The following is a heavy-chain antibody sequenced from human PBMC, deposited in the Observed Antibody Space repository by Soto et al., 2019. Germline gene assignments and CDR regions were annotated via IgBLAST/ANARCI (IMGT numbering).Heavy chain of an antibody. CDR2: ISAYSGNT. CDR1: GYTFTSYG. Sequence: GASVKVSCKASGYTFTSYGISWVRQAPGQGLEWMGWISAYSGNTGYAQKFQGRVTMTRNTSISTAYMELSSLRSEDTAVYYCARGNGYFEDYYYYGMDVWGQGTTVTVSS. J-gene: IGHJ6*02. V-gene: IGHV1-8*02. CDR3: ARGNGYFEDYYYYGMDV. D-gene: IGHD3-9*01.